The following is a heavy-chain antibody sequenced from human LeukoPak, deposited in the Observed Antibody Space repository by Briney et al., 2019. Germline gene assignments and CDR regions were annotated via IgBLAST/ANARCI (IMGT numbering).Heavy chain of an antibody. CDR3: AKDTTLYSSSWFDY. J-gene: IGHJ4*02. Sequence: GGSLRLSCAVSGFTVSNNYMSWVRQAPGKGLEWVSIFYGGDKIYYADSVKGRFTISRDNSKNTLYLQMNSLRAEDTAVYYCAKDTTLYSSSWFDYWGQGTLVTVSS. CDR2: FYGGDKI. CDR1: GFTVSNNY. D-gene: IGHD6-13*01. V-gene: IGHV3-53*01.